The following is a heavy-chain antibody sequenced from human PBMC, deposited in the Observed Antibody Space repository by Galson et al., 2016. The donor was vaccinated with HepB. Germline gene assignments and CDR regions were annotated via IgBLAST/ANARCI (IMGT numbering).Heavy chain of an antibody. J-gene: IGHJ5*01. CDR3: ARAEANWDGGGDNYFDS. V-gene: IGHV6-1*01. CDR2: TYYRSKWWH. Sequence: CAISGDSVSNINVAWNWIRQSPSRGLEWLGRTYYRSKWWHTCAVSMKSRTTINPDTFKNQFSLQLNSVTPEDTAVYYCARAEANWDGGGDNYFDSWGQGILVTVSS. CDR1: GDSVSNINVA. D-gene: IGHD7-27*01.